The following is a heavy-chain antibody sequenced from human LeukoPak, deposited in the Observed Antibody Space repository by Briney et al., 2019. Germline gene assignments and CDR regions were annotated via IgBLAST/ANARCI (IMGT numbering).Heavy chain of an antibody. D-gene: IGHD2/OR15-2a*01. J-gene: IGHJ4*02. Sequence: SETLSLTCRVSGVSISSGSNYWGWIRQPPGKTLEWIGSIYSSGSTYYNSSLKSRVIILIDTAKNHFSLNLSSVTAADTAVYYCAKGSATSRPYYFDYWGQGTLVTVSS. CDR1: GVSISSGSNY. V-gene: IGHV4-39*07. CDR3: AKGSATSRPYYFDY. CDR2: IYSSGST.